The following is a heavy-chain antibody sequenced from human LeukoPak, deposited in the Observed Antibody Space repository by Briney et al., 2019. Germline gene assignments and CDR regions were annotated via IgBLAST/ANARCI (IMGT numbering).Heavy chain of an antibody. CDR1: GGSISSYY. Sequence: PSETLSLTCTVSGGSISSYYWSWIRQPPGKGLEWIGYIYTSGSTNYNPSLKSRVTISVDTSKNQFSLKLGSVTAADTAVYYCARLVGYCSSTSCYTARRGAYYYYMDVWGKGTTVTVSS. V-gene: IGHV4-4*09. D-gene: IGHD2-2*02. CDR2: IYTSGST. CDR3: ARLVGYCSSTSCYTARRGAYYYYMDV. J-gene: IGHJ6*03.